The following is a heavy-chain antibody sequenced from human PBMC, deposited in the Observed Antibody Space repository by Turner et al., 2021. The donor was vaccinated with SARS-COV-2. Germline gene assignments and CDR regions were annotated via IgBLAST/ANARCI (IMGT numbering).Heavy chain of an antibody. J-gene: IGHJ4*02. Sequence: VQLVESVGGLVQPGGSLRLSCSASGFTFSSYAMHGVRQAAGKGLEYGPAISSNGGSTYYADSVKGRFTIARDNSKNTLYLQMSSLRAEDTAVYYCVKGYYWGQGTLVTVSS. CDR1: GFTFSSYA. CDR2: ISSNGGST. CDR3: VKGYY. V-gene: IGHV3-64D*06.